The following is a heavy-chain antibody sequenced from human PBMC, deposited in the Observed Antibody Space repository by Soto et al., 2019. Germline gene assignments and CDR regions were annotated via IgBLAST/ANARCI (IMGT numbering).Heavy chain of an antibody. CDR2: ISRDGTNK. D-gene: IGHD6-6*01. V-gene: IGHV3-30*04. J-gene: IGHJ4*02. CDR3: ARKSIAAWAGYYFDY. CDR1: GFTFRRYA. Sequence: PGGSLRLSCAASGFTFRRYAIHWGRQAPGEGLEWVAVISRDGTNKYYVDSVKGRFTISRDNSRNTLYLQMNILRHEDAAVYYCARKSIAAWAGYYFDYWGQGTLVTVSS.